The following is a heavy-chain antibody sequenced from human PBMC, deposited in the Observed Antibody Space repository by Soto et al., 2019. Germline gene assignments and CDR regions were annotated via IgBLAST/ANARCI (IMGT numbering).Heavy chain of an antibody. D-gene: IGHD3-22*01. CDR1: GFTFSDYY. CDR2: ISSSSSYT. J-gene: IGHJ6*02. CDR3: ARDRVSSGYRHMDV. V-gene: IGHV3-11*06. Sequence: PGGSLRLSCAASGFTFSDYYMSWIRQAPGKGLEWVSYISSSSSYTNYADSVKGRFTISRDNAKNSLYLQMNSLRAEDTAVYYCARDRVSSGYRHMDVWGQGTTLTVSS.